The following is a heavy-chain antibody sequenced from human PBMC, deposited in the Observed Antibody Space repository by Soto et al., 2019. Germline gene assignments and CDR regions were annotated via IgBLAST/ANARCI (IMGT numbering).Heavy chain of an antibody. CDR2: ISGSGGST. J-gene: IGHJ4*02. V-gene: IGHV3-23*01. D-gene: IGHD3-10*01. CDR1: GFTFSSYA. CDR3: AKTVSREYYFDY. Sequence: GGSLRLSCAASGFTFSSYAMSWVRQAPGKGLEWVSVISGSGGSTYYADSVKGRFTISRDNSKNTLYLQMNSLRAEDTAVYYCAKTVSREYYFDYWGQGTLVTVSS.